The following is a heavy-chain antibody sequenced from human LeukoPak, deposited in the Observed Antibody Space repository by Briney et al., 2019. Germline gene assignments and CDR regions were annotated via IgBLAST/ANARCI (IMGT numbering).Heavy chain of an antibody. CDR1: GYIFSIYW. CDR2: VYPDDSDV. CDR3: VRQRGASGAINWLDP. D-gene: IGHD3-10*01. J-gene: IGHJ5*02. Sequence: GESLKISCETSGYIFSIYWIGWVRQMPGSGLEWLGAVYPDDSDVRYSPSFQGQVAISADKSTKTAYLHWSRLKASDTAMYYCVRQRGASGAINWLDPWGRGTLVTVSS. V-gene: IGHV5-51*01.